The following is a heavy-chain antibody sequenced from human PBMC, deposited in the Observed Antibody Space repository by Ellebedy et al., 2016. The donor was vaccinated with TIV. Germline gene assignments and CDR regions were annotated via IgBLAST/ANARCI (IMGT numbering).Heavy chain of an antibody. Sequence: ASVKVSCKASGGTFSSYAISWVRQAPGQGLEWMGRIIPILGITNYAQKFQGRVTSTADTSMSTVYMELNSLRSEDTAVYYCARDTSRNQYQLFGPFDSWGQGTHVTVST. D-gene: IGHD2-2*01. CDR2: IIPILGIT. J-gene: IGHJ4*02. CDR1: GGTFSSYA. V-gene: IGHV1-69*04. CDR3: ARDTSRNQYQLFGPFDS.